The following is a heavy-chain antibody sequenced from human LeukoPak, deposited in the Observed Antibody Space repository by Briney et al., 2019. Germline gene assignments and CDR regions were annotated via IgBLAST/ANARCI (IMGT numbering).Heavy chain of an antibody. D-gene: IGHD6-19*01. J-gene: IGHJ6*02. V-gene: IGHV1-18*01. CDR3: ARCGPPKIIAVAGTPYYYYYGMDV. CDR2: ISAYNGNT. CDR1: GYTFTSYG. Sequence: GASVKVPCKASGYTFTSYGISWVRQAPGQGLEWMGWISAYNGNTNYAQKLQGRVTMTTDTSTSTAYMELRSLRSDDTAVYYCARCGPPKIIAVAGTPYYYYYGMDVWGQGTTVTVSS.